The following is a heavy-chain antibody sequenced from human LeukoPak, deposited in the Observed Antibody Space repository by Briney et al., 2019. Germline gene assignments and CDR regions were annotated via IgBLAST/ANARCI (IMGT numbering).Heavy chain of an antibody. Sequence: PSETLSLTCAVYGGSFSGYYWGWIRQPPGKGLEWIGYIYYSGSTNYNPSLKSRVTISVDTSKNQFSLKLSSVTAADTAVYYCARGRINYDSSGYYYFYFDYWGQGTLVTVSS. D-gene: IGHD3-22*01. J-gene: IGHJ4*02. V-gene: IGHV4-59*01. CDR1: GGSFSGYY. CDR3: ARGRINYDSSGYYYFYFDY. CDR2: IYYSGST.